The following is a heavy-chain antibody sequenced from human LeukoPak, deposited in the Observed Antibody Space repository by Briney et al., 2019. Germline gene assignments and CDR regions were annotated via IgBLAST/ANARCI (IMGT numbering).Heavy chain of an antibody. CDR1: GGSISSYY. Sequence: SETLSLTCTASGGSISSYYWSWIRQPPGKGLEWIGYIYYSGSTKYNPSLESRATISLDTSRNQFSLKLTSMTAADTAVYYCARLTTRPGGIRPLIMDFWGQGTLVTVSS. CDR3: ARLTTRPGGIRPLIMDF. J-gene: IGHJ4*02. CDR2: IYYSGST. D-gene: IGHD3-10*01. V-gene: IGHV4-59*01.